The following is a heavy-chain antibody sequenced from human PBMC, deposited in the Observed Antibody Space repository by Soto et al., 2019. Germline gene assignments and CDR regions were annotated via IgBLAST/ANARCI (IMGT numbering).Heavy chain of an antibody. V-gene: IGHV6-1*01. CDR2: TYYRSKWYN. CDR3: ARLEMSTTPHYYYGMDV. J-gene: IGHJ6*02. Sequence: PSQTLSLTCAISGDSVSSNSAAWNWIRQSPSRGLEWLGRTYYRSKWYNDYAVSVKSRITINPDTSKNQFSLQLNSVTPEDTAVYYCARLEMSTTPHYYYGMDVGGQGTTVTVSS. D-gene: IGHD1-1*01. CDR1: GDSVSSNSAA.